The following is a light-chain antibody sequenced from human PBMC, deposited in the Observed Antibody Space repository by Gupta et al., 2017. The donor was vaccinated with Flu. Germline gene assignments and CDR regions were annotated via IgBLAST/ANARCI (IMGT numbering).Light chain of an antibody. J-gene: IGKJ2*03. CDR2: KAS. CDR1: QSISSW. Sequence: DIQMTQSPSTLSASVGDRVTITCRASQSISSWLAWYQQKPGKAPKLLIYKASSLESGVPSRFSSSGSGTEFTLTISSLQPDDFATYYCQQDHIQGSFGQGTKLEIK. V-gene: IGKV1-5*03. CDR3: QQDHIQGS.